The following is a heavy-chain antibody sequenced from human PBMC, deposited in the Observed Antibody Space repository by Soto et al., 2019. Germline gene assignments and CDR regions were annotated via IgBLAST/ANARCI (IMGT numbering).Heavy chain of an antibody. J-gene: IGHJ4*02. CDR3: ARAPRSGSIDY. D-gene: IGHD3-3*01. V-gene: IGHV4-30-2*01. CDR2: IYHSGST. Sequence: SETLSLTCAVSGGSISSGGYSWSRIRQPPGKGLEWIGYIYHSGSTYYNPSLKSRVTISVDRSKNQFSLKLSSVTAADTAVYYCARAPRSGSIDYWGQGTLVTVSS. CDR1: GGSISSGGYS.